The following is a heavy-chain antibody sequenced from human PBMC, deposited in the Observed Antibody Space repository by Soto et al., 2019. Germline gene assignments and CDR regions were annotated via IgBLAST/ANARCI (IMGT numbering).Heavy chain of an antibody. CDR1: GGSISGYY. D-gene: IGHD3-3*01. CDR2: IYYSGST. Sequence: SETLSLTCTVSGGSISGYYWSWIRQPPGKGLEWIGYIYYSGSTNYNPSLKSRVTISVDTSKNQFSLKLSSVTAADTAVYYCASSGGHYDFWSGTKDLSSLDYWGQGTLVTVS. V-gene: IGHV4-59*01. J-gene: IGHJ4*02. CDR3: ASSGGHYDFWSGTKDLSSLDY.